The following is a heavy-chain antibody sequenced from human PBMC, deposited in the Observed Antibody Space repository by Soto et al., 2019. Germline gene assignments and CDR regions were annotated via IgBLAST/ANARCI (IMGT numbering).Heavy chain of an antibody. D-gene: IGHD6-19*01. CDR2: ISAYNGNT. CDR3: ARDSGGPQWVVLYDGMDV. V-gene: IGHV1-18*01. CDR1: GYTFTSYG. Sequence: QVQLVQSGAEVKKPGASVKVSCKASGYTFTSYGISWVRQAPGQGLEWMGWISAYNGNTNYAQKLQGRVTMTTDPDTSTADMELRSLGYDDTAVYYWARDSGGPQWVVLYDGMDVWGQGTTVTGS. J-gene: IGHJ6*02.